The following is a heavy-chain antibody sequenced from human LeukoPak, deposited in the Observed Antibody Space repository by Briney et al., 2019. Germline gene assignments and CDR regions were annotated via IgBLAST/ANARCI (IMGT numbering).Heavy chain of an antibody. CDR1: GGTFSSYA. Sequence: ASVKVSCKASGGTFSSYAISWVRQAPGQGLEWSVGLIPIFGTANYAQKFQGRVTITADESTSTAYMELSSLRSEDTAVYYCARDFGLYGGNSAFDYWGQGTLVTVSS. J-gene: IGHJ4*02. CDR2: LIPIFGTA. CDR3: ARDFGLYGGNSAFDY. D-gene: IGHD4-23*01. V-gene: IGHV1-69*13.